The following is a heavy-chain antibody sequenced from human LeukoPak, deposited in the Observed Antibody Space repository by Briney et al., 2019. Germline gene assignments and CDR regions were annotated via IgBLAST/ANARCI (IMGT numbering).Heavy chain of an antibody. CDR3: ARRVGILVLRGYSYGYDYYYYMDV. Sequence: PRGSLRLSCAASGFTFSSYWMSWVRQAPGKGLEWVANIKQDGSEKYYVDSVKGRFTISRDNAKNSLYLQMNSLRAEDTAVYYCARRVGILVLRGYSYGYDYYYYMDVWGKGTTVTVSS. J-gene: IGHJ6*03. D-gene: IGHD5-18*01. CDR2: IKQDGSEK. V-gene: IGHV3-7*01. CDR1: GFTFSSYW.